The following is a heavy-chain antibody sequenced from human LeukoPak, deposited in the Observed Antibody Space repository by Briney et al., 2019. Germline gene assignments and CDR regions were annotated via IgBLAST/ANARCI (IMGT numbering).Heavy chain of an antibody. Sequence: SETLSLTCTVSGGSISSYYWSWIRQPPGKGLEWIGYIYYSGSTNYNPSLKSRVTISVDTSKNQFSLKLSSVTAADTAVYYCARVEQQLVWARFDYWAREPWSPSPQ. CDR2: IYYSGST. J-gene: IGHJ4*02. D-gene: IGHD6-13*01. CDR1: GGSISSYY. CDR3: ARVEQQLVWARFDY. V-gene: IGHV4-59*01.